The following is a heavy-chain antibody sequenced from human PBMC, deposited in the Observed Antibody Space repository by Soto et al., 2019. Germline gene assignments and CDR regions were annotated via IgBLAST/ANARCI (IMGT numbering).Heavy chain of an antibody. J-gene: IGHJ6*02. Sequence: QVQLVQSGAEVKKPGSSVKVSCKTSGGTFNNYAISWVRQAPGQGLEWMGGLIPIFGTANYAQKFQGRVTITADESTSTAYMELSSLRSEDTAVYYCARDGSGYRSRASPMDVWGQGTTVTVSS. CDR1: GGTFNNYA. V-gene: IGHV1-69*01. D-gene: IGHD3-22*01. CDR3: ARDGSGYRSRASPMDV. CDR2: LIPIFGTA.